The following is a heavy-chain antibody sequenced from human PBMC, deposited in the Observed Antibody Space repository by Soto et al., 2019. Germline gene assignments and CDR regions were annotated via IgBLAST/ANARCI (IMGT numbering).Heavy chain of an antibody. CDR1: GYTFTSYG. J-gene: IGHJ4*02. CDR3: ARGRYGDY. D-gene: IGHD1-1*01. V-gene: IGHV1-18*01. CDR2: ISAHNDNT. Sequence: QVHLVQSGAEVRKPGASVKVSCKGSGYTFTSYGIAWVRQAPGQGIEWMGWISAHNDNTNYAQKVQGRVTVTRDTSTSTAYMELRNLRSADTAVYYCARGRYGDYWGQGALVTVSS.